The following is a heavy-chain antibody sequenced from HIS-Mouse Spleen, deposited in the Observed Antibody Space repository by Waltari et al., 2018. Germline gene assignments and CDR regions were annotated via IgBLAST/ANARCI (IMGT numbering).Heavy chain of an antibody. V-gene: IGHV4-38-2*02. CDR3: ARDSWAYAIEYFQH. D-gene: IGHD2-8*01. J-gene: IGHJ1*01. CDR1: GYSISSGYY. CDR2: IYHSGST. Sequence: QVQLQESGPGLVKPSETLSLTCTVSGYSISSGYYWGWIRQPPGKGLEWIGSIYHSGSTYYNPSLKSRVTISVDTSKNQFSLKLRSVTAADTAVYYCARDSWAYAIEYFQHWGQGTLVTVSS.